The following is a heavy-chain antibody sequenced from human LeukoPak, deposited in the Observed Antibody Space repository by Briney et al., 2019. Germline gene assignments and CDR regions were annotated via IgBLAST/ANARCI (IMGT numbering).Heavy chain of an antibody. CDR3: AKDGYGDAGYYYYYMDV. CDR2: ISSSGGST. CDR1: GFTFSSYA. V-gene: IGHV3-23*01. Sequence: GGSLRLSCAASGFTFSSYAMTWVRQAPGKGLEWVSSISSSGGSTYYADSVKGRFTISRDNSKNTLYLQMNSLRAEDTAVYYCAKDGYGDAGYYYYYMDVWGKGTTVTISS. D-gene: IGHD4-17*01. J-gene: IGHJ6*03.